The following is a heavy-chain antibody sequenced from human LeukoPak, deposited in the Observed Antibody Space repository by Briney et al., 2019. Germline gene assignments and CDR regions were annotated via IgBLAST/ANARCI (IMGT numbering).Heavy chain of an antibody. CDR2: IYSGGST. D-gene: IGHD1-7*01. CDR1: GFTVSSNY. J-gene: IGHJ5*02. CDR3: ARDSWPITGTTPWFDP. V-gene: IGHV3-53*01. Sequence: GGSLRLSCAASGFTVSSNYMSWVRQAPGKGLAWVSVIYSGGSTYYADSVKGRFTISRDNSKNTLYLQMNSLRAEDTAVYYCARDSWPITGTTPWFDPWGQGTLVTVSS.